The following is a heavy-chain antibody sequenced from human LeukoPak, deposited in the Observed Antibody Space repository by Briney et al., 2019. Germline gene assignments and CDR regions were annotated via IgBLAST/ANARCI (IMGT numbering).Heavy chain of an antibody. CDR1: GFTFSNYW. CDR2: IKQDGSEK. Sequence: GGSLRLSCAASGFTFSNYWMSWVRQAPGKGLEWVANIKQDGSEKYYVDSVKGRFTISRDNAKNSLYLQMNSLRAEDTALYYCASPGHQPDYWGQGTLVTVSS. CDR3: ASPGHQPDY. V-gene: IGHV3-7*05. J-gene: IGHJ4*02.